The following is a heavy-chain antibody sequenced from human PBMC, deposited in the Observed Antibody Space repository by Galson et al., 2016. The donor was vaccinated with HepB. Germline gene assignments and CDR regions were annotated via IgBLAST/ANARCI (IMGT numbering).Heavy chain of an antibody. Sequence: SETLSLTCTVSGAPISSHYWNWIRQPPGKGLEWIGYVHYSGSTNYNSSLKSRVTISVDTSQNQFPLMLNSLIAADTTIYYCAQGVNTVSYFESWGPGTLVAVSS. CDR3: AQGVNTVSYFES. D-gene: IGHD4-17*01. V-gene: IGHV4-59*11. J-gene: IGHJ4*02. CDR1: GAPISSHY. CDR2: VHYSGST.